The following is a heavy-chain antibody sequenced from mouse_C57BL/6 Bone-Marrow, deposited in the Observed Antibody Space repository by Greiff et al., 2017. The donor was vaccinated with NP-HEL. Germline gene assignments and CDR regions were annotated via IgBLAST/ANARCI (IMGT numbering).Heavy chain of an antibody. Sequence: QVQLKQSGAELVKPGASVKISCKASGYAFSSYWMNWVKQRPGKGLEWIGQIYPGDGDPNYNGKFKGKATLTADKSSSTAYMQLSSLTSEDSAVYFCARDYGSSPYYFDYWGQGTTLTVSS. CDR1: GYAFSSYW. D-gene: IGHD1-1*01. V-gene: IGHV1-80*01. CDR3: ARDYGSSPYYFDY. CDR2: IYPGDGDP. J-gene: IGHJ2*01.